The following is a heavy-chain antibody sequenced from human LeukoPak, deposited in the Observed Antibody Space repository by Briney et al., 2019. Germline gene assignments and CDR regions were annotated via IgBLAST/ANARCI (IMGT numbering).Heavy chain of an antibody. Sequence: PSETLSLTCTVSGGSISSYYWSWIRQPPGKGLEWIGEINHSGSTNYNPSLKSRVTISVDTSKNQFSLKLSSVTAADTAVYYCARQYDFWSGYNSAGDFDYWGQGTLVTVSS. D-gene: IGHD3-3*01. CDR1: GGSISSYY. V-gene: IGHV4-34*01. CDR3: ARQYDFWSGYNSAGDFDY. J-gene: IGHJ4*02. CDR2: INHSGST.